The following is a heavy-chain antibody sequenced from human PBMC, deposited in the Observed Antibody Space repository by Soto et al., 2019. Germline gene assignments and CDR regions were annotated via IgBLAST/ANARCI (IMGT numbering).Heavy chain of an antibody. CDR2: IYYSGST. V-gene: IGHV4-31*03. J-gene: IGHJ3*02. CDR1: GGSISSGGYY. D-gene: IGHD3-10*01. Sequence: TLSLTFTVSGGSISSGGYYWSWIRHHPGKGLEWIGYIYYSGSTYYNPSLKSRVTISVDTSKNQFSLKLSSVTAADTAVYYCARYQSITMVRGEGGAFDIWGQGTMVTVSS. CDR3: ARYQSITMVRGEGGAFDI.